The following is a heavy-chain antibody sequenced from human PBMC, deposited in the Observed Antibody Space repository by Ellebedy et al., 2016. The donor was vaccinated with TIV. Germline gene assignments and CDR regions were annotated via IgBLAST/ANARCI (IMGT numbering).Heavy chain of an antibody. CDR3: AKHVVTGRWYLDS. CDR1: GFTFRSYW. CDR2: IYQDGSEK. V-gene: IGHV3-7*01. J-gene: IGHJ4*02. D-gene: IGHD2-21*02. Sequence: GGSLRLSCAASGFTFRSYWMSWVRQAPGKGLEWVANIYQDGSEKYYVDSVKGRFTISRDNAKNSLYLQMNSLRVEDTAVYYCAKHVVTGRWYLDSWGLGTLVTVSS.